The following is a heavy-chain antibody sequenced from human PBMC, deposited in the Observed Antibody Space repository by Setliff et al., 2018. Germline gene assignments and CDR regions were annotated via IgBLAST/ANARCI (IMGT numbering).Heavy chain of an antibody. Sequence: ASVKVPCKASGFTFTDHYMHWVRQAPGQGPEWMGWINLHSGGTNYAQKFQDRVTMTSDTSITTAYMELSSLTSDDRAIYYCARGRIGSTWTGDYWGQGTLVTVSS. CDR3: ARGRIGSTWTGDY. CDR1: GFTFTDHY. CDR2: INLHSGGT. V-gene: IGHV1-2*02. D-gene: IGHD2-15*01. J-gene: IGHJ4*02.